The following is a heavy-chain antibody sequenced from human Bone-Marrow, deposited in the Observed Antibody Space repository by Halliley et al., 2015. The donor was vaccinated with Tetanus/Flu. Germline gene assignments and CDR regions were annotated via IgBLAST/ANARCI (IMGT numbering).Heavy chain of an antibody. Sequence: LRLSCTVSGGSISSGGHFWSWIRQHPGTGLEWIGDIHHSGSTYFNWSLKSRLNISIDTSKNQFSLKLSPVTAADTAVYFCARGLGDRGYCSSSNCYHYYGMDAWGQGTTVTVSS. CDR2: IHHSGST. CDR3: ARGLGDRGYCSSSNCYHYYGMDA. CDR1: GGSISSGGHF. V-gene: IGHV4-31*03. J-gene: IGHJ6*02. D-gene: IGHD2-2*01.